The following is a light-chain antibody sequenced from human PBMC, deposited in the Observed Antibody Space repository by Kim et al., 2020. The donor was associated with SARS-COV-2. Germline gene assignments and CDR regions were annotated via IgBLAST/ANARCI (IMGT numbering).Light chain of an antibody. CDR2: KDT. V-gene: IGLV3-25*03. CDR3: QSPDSSATWV. Sequence: SYELTQPPSVSVSPGQTARITCSGDALPNQYVYWYQQRPGRAPVLIIYKDTERPSGVPERISGSSSGTTATLTIGGVQAEDESDYYCQSPDSSATWVFGGGTKLTVL. J-gene: IGLJ3*02. CDR1: ALPNQY.